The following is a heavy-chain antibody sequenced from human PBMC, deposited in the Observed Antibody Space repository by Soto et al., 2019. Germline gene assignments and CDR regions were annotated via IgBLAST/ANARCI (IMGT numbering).Heavy chain of an antibody. V-gene: IGHV1-3*01. CDR1: GYTFTSYG. J-gene: IGHJ5*02. CDR3: ARDRWLGPNWFDP. CDR2: INPGNGNT. Sequence: ASVKVSCKASGYTFTSYGMNWVRQAPGRGLEWMGWINPGNGNTKYSQKFQGRVIIERDTSASTAYMELSSLRSEDTAVYYCARDRWLGPNWFDPWGQGTLVTVSS. D-gene: IGHD6-19*01.